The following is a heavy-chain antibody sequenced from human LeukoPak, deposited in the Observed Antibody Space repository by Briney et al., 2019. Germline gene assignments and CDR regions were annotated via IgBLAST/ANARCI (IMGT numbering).Heavy chain of an antibody. D-gene: IGHD7-27*01. J-gene: IGHJ3*02. CDR2: IIPIFGTA. CDR1: GGTFSSYA. V-gene: IGHV1-69*05. Sequence: GASVKVSCKASGGTFSSYAISWVRQAPGQGLEWMGGIIPIFGTANYAQKFQGRVTITTDESTSTAYMELSTLRSEDTAVYYCARLKGRRVANWGCPRGAFDIWGQGTMVTVSS. CDR3: ARLKGRRVANWGCPRGAFDI.